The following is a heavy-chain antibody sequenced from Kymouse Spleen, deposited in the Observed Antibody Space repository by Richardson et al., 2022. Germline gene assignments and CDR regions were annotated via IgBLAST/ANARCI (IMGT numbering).Heavy chain of an antibody. CDR3: TNYSSSWYPFDY. D-gene: IGHD6-13*01. V-gene: IGHV3-15*01. J-gene: IGHJ4*02. CDR1: GFTFSNAW. CDR2: IKSKTDGGTT. Sequence: EVQLVESGGGLVKPGGSLRLSCAASGFTFSNAWMSWVRQAPGKGLEWVGRIKSKTDGGTTDYAAPVKGRFTISRDDSKNTLYLQMNSLKTEDTAVYYCTNYSSSWYPFDYWGQGTLVTVSS.